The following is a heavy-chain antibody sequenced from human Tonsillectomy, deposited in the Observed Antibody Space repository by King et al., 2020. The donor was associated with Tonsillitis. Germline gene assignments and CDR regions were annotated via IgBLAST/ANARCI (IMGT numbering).Heavy chain of an antibody. CDR2: IRYDGSNK. CDR3: AKDGAGAVVSYFDY. D-gene: IGHD5/OR15-5a*01. J-gene: IGHJ4*02. CDR1: GFTFSSYG. V-gene: IGHV3-30*02. Sequence: VQLVESGGGVVQPGGSLRLSCAASGFTFSSYGMHWVRQAPGKGLEWVAFIRYDGSNKYYADSVKGRFTISRDNSKNTLYLQMNSLRAEDTAVYYCAKDGAGAVVSYFDYWGQGTLVTVSS.